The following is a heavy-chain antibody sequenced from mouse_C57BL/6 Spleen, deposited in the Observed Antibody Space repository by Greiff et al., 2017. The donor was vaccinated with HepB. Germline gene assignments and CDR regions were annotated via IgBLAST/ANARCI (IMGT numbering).Heavy chain of an antibody. CDR1: GYTFTDYE. J-gene: IGHJ2*01. CDR2: IDPETGGT. V-gene: IGHV1-15*01. D-gene: IGHD2-2*01. CDR3: TRWLRRVLFDY. Sequence: QVQLQQSGAELVRPGASVTLSCKASGYTFTDYEMHWVKQTPVHGLEWIGAIDPETGGTAYNQKFKGKAILTADKSSSTAYMELRSLTSEDSAVYDCTRWLRRVLFDYWGQGTTLTVSS.